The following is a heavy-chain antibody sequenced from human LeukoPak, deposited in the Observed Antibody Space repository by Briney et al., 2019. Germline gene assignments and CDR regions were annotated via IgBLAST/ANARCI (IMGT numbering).Heavy chain of an antibody. Sequence: PGGSLRLSXAASGFTFSSYGMHWVCQAPGKGLEWVAVIWYDGSNKYYADSVKGRFTISRDNSKNTLYLQMNSLRAEDTAVYYCAKTTTGYSSGWYYYYYMDVWGKGTTVTVSS. J-gene: IGHJ6*03. CDR1: GFTFSSYG. D-gene: IGHD6-19*01. CDR2: IWYDGSNK. CDR3: AKTTTGYSSGWYYYYYMDV. V-gene: IGHV3-33*06.